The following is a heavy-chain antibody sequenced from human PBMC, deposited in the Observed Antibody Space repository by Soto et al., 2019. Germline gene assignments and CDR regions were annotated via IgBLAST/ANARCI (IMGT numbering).Heavy chain of an antibody. D-gene: IGHD4-17*01. V-gene: IGHV3-30-3*01. CDR3: ARDRVYGDINYYYYGMDV. Sequence: PVGSLRLSCAASGFTFSSYAMHWVRQAPGKGLEWVAVISYDGSNKYYADSVKGRFTISRDNSKNTLYLQMNSLRDEDTAVYYCARDRVYGDINYYYYGMDVWGQGTTVRVSS. CDR1: GFTFSSYA. J-gene: IGHJ6*02. CDR2: ISYDGSNK.